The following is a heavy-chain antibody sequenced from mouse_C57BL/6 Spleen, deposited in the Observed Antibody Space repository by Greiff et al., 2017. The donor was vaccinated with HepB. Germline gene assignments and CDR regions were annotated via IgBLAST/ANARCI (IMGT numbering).Heavy chain of an antibody. V-gene: IGHV5-4*01. D-gene: IGHD1-1*01. Sequence: EVQLVESGGGLVKPGGSLKLSCAASGFTFSSYAMSWVRQTPEKRLEWVATISDGGSYTYYPDNVKGRFTISRDNAKNNLYLQMSHLKSEDTAMYYCARDAGYYGSSYAGWYFDVWGTGTTVTVSS. CDR3: ARDAGYYGSSYAGWYFDV. CDR2: ISDGGSYT. CDR1: GFTFSSYA. J-gene: IGHJ1*03.